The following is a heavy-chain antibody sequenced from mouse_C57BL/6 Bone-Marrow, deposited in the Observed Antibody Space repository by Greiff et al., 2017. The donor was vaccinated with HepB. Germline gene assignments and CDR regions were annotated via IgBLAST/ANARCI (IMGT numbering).Heavy chain of an antibody. CDR3: ARNLYDYPFAY. Sequence: ESGPGLVKPSQSLSLTCSVTGYSITSGYYWNWIRQFPGNKLEWMGYISYDGSNNYNPSLKNRISITRDTSKNQFFLKLNSVTTEDTATYYGARNLYDYPFAYWGQGTLVTVSA. CDR1: GYSITSGYY. D-gene: IGHD2-4*01. V-gene: IGHV3-6*01. CDR2: ISYDGSN. J-gene: IGHJ3*01.